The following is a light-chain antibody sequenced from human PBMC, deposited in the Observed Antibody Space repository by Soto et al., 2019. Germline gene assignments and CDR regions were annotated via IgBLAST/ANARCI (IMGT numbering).Light chain of an antibody. CDR2: WAS. CDR1: QTVLYSSNNRNY. CDR3: QQYYSSPYT. Sequence: DIVMTQSPDSLAVSLGEKATINCKSSQTVLYSSNNRNYLAWYQHKPGQPPQLLIYWASTRASGVPDRFSGSGSGTDFTLTISSLQAEDVAVYYCQQYYSSPYTFGQGTKLEIK. V-gene: IGKV4-1*01. J-gene: IGKJ2*01.